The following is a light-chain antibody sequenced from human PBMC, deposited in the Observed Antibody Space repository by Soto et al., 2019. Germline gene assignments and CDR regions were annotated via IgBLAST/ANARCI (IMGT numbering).Light chain of an antibody. J-gene: IGLJ1*01. V-gene: IGLV1-40*01. CDR3: QSYATTLSDRYV. Sequence: QSVLTQPPSVSGAPGQRVTISCTGSSSSIGAGYDVHWYQQRPGTAPKLLIFGNSNRPSGVPDRFSGSKSGTSASLTITGFQAEDEGDYSSQSYATTLSDRYVFGSGTKLTVL. CDR1: SSSIGAGYD. CDR2: GNS.